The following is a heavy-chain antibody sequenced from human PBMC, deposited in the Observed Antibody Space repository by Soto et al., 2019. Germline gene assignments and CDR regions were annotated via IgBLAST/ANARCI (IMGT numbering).Heavy chain of an antibody. J-gene: IGHJ6*02. V-gene: IGHV3-23*01. CDR1: GFTFNNYA. CDR3: EKRAFGSGTYDTVIYSFSDMDG. D-gene: IGHD3-10*01. CDR2: ISGGDGTDT. Sequence: SLTLSCASSGFTFNNYAMNWVRQAPGKGLEWVSAISGGDGTDTYYADSVKGRFTISRDNSENTLYLQMNSLRVEDAAVYYCEKRAFGSGTYDTVIYSFSDMDGWVQGNAVTV.